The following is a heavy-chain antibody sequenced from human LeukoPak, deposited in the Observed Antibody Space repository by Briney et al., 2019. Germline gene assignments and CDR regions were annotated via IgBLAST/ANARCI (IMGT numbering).Heavy chain of an antibody. Sequence: SVKVSCKASGGTFSSYAISWVRQAPGQGLEWMGRIIPILGIANYAQKFQGRVTITADKSTSTAYMELSSLRSEDTAVYYCAREATTVVTYFDYWGQGTLVTVSS. V-gene: IGHV1-69*04. D-gene: IGHD4-23*01. CDR3: AREATTVVTYFDY. J-gene: IGHJ4*02. CDR1: GGTFSSYA. CDR2: IIPILGIA.